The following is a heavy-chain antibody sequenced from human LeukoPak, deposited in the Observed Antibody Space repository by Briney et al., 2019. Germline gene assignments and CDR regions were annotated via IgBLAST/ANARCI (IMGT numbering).Heavy chain of an antibody. CDR1: GFTFSGHW. CDR2: INQDGSDK. D-gene: IGHD1-26*01. Sequence: GGSLRLSCAASGFTFSGHWPSWFRQAPGKGLEWVANINQDGSDKYSVDSVRGRFTISRDNAKNSLYLQMNSLIAENRAVYYCAGEVPSRWRASYFDYWGQGTLVTVSS. J-gene: IGHJ4*02. CDR3: AGEVPSRWRASYFDY. V-gene: IGHV3-7*01.